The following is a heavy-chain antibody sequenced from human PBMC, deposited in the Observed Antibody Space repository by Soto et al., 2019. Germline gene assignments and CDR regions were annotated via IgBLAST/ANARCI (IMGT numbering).Heavy chain of an antibody. Sequence: PGGSLRLSCAASGFTVSSNYMSWVRQAPGKGLEWVSVIYSGGSTYYADSVKGRFTISRDNSKNTLYLQMNSLRAEDTAVYYCAREQGFLDSDAFDIWGQGTMVTVSS. D-gene: IGHD3-3*01. V-gene: IGHV3-53*01. CDR2: IYSGGST. CDR1: GFTVSSNY. J-gene: IGHJ3*02. CDR3: AREQGFLDSDAFDI.